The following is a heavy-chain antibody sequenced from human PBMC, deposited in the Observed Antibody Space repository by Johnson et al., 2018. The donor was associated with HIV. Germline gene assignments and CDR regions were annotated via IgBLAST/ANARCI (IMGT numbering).Heavy chain of an antibody. V-gene: IGHV3-20*04. J-gene: IGHJ3*02. D-gene: IGHD3-10*01. Sequence: VQLVESGGGVVRPGGSLRLSCAASGFTFDDYGMSWVRQAPGKGLEWVSGINWNGGSTGYADSVKGRFTISRDNAKNSLYLQMNSLRAEDTAVYYCAKDWFRESLSAFDIWGQGTMVTVSS. CDR1: GFTFDDYG. CDR2: INWNGGST. CDR3: AKDWFRESLSAFDI.